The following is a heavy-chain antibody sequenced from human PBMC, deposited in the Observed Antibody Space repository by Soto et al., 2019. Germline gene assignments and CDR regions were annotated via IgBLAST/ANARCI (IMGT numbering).Heavy chain of an antibody. CDR3: ARGPTYNNDTSGSRDDY. J-gene: IGHJ4*02. V-gene: IGHV3-30-3*01. CDR1: GFTFSNYA. CDR2: ISYDGSNK. Sequence: GGSLRLSCAASGFTFSNYAMHWVRQATGKGLEWEALISYDGSNKYYADSMKGRFTISRDNSKNTLYLQMNSLRVEDAAVYYCARGPTYNNDTSGSRDDYWGQGTLVTVS. D-gene: IGHD3-22*01.